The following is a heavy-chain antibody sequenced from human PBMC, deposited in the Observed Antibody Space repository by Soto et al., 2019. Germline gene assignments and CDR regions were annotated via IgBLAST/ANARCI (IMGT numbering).Heavy chain of an antibody. D-gene: IGHD6-19*01. J-gene: IGHJ6*02. CDR3: ATAQCSGWYGKDAGMEV. V-gene: IGHV1-18*01. CDR1: GYTFTNYG. CDR2: ISAYNGNT. Sequence: SVKVSCKASGYTFTNYGISWVRQAPGQGLEWMGWISAYNGNTYYAQKFQGRVTMTIETSTSTTYMEVRSLKSDESAGYYCATAQCSGWYGKDAGMEVCG.